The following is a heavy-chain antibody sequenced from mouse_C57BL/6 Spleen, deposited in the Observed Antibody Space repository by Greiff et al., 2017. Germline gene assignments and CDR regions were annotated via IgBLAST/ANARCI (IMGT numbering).Heavy chain of an antibody. Sequence: EVQLVESGGGLVQPGGSLKLSCAASGFTFSDYYMYWVRQTPEKRLEWVAYISNGGGSTYYPDTVKGRFTISRDNAKNTLYLQMSRLKSEDTAMYYCARHRTHFDYWGKGTTLTVSS. CDR2: ISNGGGST. V-gene: IGHV5-12*01. CDR3: ARHRTHFDY. J-gene: IGHJ2*01. CDR1: GFTFSDYY.